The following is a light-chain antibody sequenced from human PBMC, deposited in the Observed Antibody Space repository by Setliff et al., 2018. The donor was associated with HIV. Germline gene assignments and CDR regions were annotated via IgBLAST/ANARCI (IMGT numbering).Light chain of an antibody. CDR2: DVS. CDR3: SSYTASSTLV. Sequence: SALTQPASVSGSPGQSITISCTGSSSDVGGYNYVSWYQQHPGKAPKLMIYDVSQRPSGVSDRFSGSKSGITASLTISGLQPEDESGYYCSSYTASSTLVFGGGTRSPS. V-gene: IGLV2-14*03. J-gene: IGLJ3*02. CDR1: SSDVGGYNY.